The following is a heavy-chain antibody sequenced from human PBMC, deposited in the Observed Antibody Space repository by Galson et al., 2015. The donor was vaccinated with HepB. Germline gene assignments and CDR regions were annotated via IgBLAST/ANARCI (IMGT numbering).Heavy chain of an antibody. CDR3: AREAGDRRTGGWYFDL. CDR2: ITSNGDST. D-gene: IGHD7-27*01. Sequence: SLRLSCAASGLTFSNYAMHWVRRAPGRGLESVSAITSNGDSTHYANSVKGGFIISRDNSKNMVYLQMDSLRAEDMAVYYCAREAGDRRTGGWYFDLWGRGTLVTVSS. CDR1: GLTFSNYA. J-gene: IGHJ2*01. V-gene: IGHV3-64*01.